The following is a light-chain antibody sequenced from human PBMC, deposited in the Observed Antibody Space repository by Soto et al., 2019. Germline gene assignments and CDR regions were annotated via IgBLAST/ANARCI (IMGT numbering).Light chain of an antibody. Sequence: EIAMTQSPGTLSLSPGERATLSCRASQSVSNNYLAWYQQKPGQAPRLLIYGASNRATGIPDRFSGSGSGTDFTLTISRLEPEYFAVYYCQQYGSSGTFGQGTKVDI. CDR2: GAS. V-gene: IGKV3-20*01. CDR3: QQYGSSGT. CDR1: QSVSNNY. J-gene: IGKJ1*01.